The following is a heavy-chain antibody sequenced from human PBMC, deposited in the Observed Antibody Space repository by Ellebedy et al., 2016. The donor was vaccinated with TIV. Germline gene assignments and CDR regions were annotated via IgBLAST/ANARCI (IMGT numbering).Heavy chain of an antibody. CDR1: GFTFSNYA. D-gene: IGHD5-18*01. J-gene: IGHJ2*01. CDR3: AKDADVDTGVVWSAWYFDL. V-gene: IGHV3-23*01. Sequence: PGGSLRLSCAASGFTFSNYAMSWVRQAPGKGLEWVAGISGTGGSTFYADSVKGRFTISRGNTKNTLYLQMNSLRADDTAVYYCAKDADVDTGVVWSAWYFDLWGRGTLVTVSS. CDR2: ISGTGGST.